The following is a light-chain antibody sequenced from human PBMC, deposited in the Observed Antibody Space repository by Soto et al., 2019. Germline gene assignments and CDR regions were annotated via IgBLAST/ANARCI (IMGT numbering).Light chain of an antibody. J-gene: IGLJ7*01. V-gene: IGLV1-44*01. CDR1: SSTIGSNT. Sequence: QSVLTQPPSASGTPGQRVTISCSGSSSTIGSNTVNWYQHLPGTAPKLLIYSNHQRPSGVPDRFSGSKSGTSASLAISGLQSEDEAEYYCATWDDSLNGVVFGGGTQLTVL. CDR3: ATWDDSLNGVV. CDR2: SNH.